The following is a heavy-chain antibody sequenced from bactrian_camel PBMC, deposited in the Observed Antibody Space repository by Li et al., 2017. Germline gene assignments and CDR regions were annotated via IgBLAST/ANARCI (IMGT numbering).Heavy chain of an antibody. Sequence: VQLVESGGGLVQAGGSLKLTCVIPESIVSTCGMAWYRQAPGEELEGVATIDSVGGLRYADSVKGRFTISRDSATNTAYLQMNNLSPEDTAMYYCAAGSMYPCVVINIISATYRGQGTQVTVS. CDR3: AAGSMYPCVVINIISATY. CDR1: ESIVSTCG. CDR2: IDSVGGL. V-gene: IGHV3S53*01. D-gene: IGHD4*01. J-gene: IGHJ4*01.